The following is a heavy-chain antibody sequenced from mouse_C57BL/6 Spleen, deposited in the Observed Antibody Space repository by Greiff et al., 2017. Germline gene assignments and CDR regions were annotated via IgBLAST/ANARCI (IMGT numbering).Heavy chain of an antibody. CDR1: GFSLTSYG. Sequence: VKLMESGPGLVQPSQSLSITCTVSGFSLTSYGVHWVRQSPGKGLEWLGVIWSGGSTDYNAAFISRLSISKDNSKSQVFFRMNSLHADDTAIYYCARESYYDYDWYAMDYWGQGTSVTVSS. D-gene: IGHD2-4*01. CDR3: ARESYYDYDWYAMDY. J-gene: IGHJ4*01. CDR2: IWSGGST. V-gene: IGHV2-2*01.